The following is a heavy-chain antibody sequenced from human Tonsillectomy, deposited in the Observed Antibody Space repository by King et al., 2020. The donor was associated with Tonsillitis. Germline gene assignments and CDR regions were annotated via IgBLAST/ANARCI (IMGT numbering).Heavy chain of an antibody. CDR3: VTSRYFDWTFFDY. J-gene: IGHJ4*02. D-gene: IGHD3-9*01. CDR2: IYYSGSP. V-gene: IGHV4-39*01. CDR1: GGSISRSSYY. Sequence: QLQESGPRLVKPSETLSLTGTVSGGSISRSSYYWGWIRQTPGKGLEWIGSIYYSGSPYYNPSLKSRVTISVDTSKNQFSLELSSVTAADTAIYYSVTSRYFDWTFFDYWGQGILVTVSS.